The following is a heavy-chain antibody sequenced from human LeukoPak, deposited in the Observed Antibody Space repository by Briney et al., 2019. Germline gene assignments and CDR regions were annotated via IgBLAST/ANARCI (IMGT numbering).Heavy chain of an antibody. CDR3: AREDSSGWYWFDP. CDR1: GGTFSSYA. J-gene: IGHJ5*02. CDR2: IIPIFGTA. V-gene: IGHV1-69*13. D-gene: IGHD6-19*01. Sequence: GASVKVSCKASGGTFSSYAISWVRQAPGQGLEWMGGIIPIFGTANYAQKFQGRVTITADESTSTAYMELSSLRSEDTAVYYCAREDSSGWYWFDPWGQGTLVTVSS.